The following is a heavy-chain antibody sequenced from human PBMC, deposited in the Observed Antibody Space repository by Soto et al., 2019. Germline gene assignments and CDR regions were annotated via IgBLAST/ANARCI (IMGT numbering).Heavy chain of an antibody. J-gene: IGHJ6*02. Sequence: TLSLTCTVSGGSISSSSYYCGLIRQPPGNGLEWIGSIYYSGSTYYNPSLKSRVTISVDTSKNQFSLKLSSVTAADTAVYYCARLGITTFDYHYGMDVVGQWT. V-gene: IGHV4-39*01. CDR3: ARLGITTFDYHYGMDV. D-gene: IGHD3-10*02. CDR2: IYYSGST. CDR1: GGSISSSSYY.